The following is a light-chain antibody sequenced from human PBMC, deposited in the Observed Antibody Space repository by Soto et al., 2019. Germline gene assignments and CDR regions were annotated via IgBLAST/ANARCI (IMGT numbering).Light chain of an antibody. CDR3: QSYDSSLSGYV. CDR1: SSDVGGYNY. J-gene: IGLJ1*01. V-gene: IGLV2-8*01. CDR2: EVS. Sequence: SSDVGGYNYVSWYQQHPGKAPKVIIYEVSKRPSGVPDRFSGSKSGSTASLTVSGLQAEDEADYYCQSYDSSLSGYVFGTGTKVTVL.